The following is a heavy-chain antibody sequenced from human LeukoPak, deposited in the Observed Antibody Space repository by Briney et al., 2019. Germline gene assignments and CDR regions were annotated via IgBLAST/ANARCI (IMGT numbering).Heavy chain of an antibody. CDR2: IYYSGST. J-gene: IGHJ5*02. Sequence: SETLSLTCTVSGGSISSSSYYWGWIRQPPGKGLEWIGSIYYSGSTYYNPSLKSRVTISVDTSKNQFSLKLSSVTAADTAVYYCASYTYYYGSGSSFRFDPWGQGTLVTVSS. CDR3: ASYTYYYGSGSSFRFDP. V-gene: IGHV4-39*07. D-gene: IGHD3-10*01. CDR1: GGSISSSSYY.